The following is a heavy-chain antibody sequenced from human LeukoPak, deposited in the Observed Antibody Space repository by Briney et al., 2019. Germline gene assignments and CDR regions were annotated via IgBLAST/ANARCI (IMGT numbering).Heavy chain of an antibody. D-gene: IGHD5-18*01. CDR1: GFTFSDYY. V-gene: IGHV3-49*03. CDR2: IRSKAYGGTT. Sequence: GGSLRLSCAASGFTFSDYYMSWIRQAPGKGLEWVGFIRSKAYGGTTEYAASVKGRFTISRDDSKSIAYLQMNSLKTVDTAVYYCTRTNGYNLVDYWGQGTLVTVSS. CDR3: TRTNGYNLVDY. J-gene: IGHJ4*02.